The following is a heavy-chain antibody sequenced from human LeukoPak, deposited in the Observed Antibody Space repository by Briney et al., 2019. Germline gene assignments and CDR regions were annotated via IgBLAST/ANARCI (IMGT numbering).Heavy chain of an antibody. CDR1: GFTSSSYG. V-gene: IGHV3-30*18. J-gene: IGHJ4*02. CDR2: ISYDGSNK. D-gene: IGHD6-13*01. Sequence: QSGGSLRLSCAASGFTSSSYGTHWVRQAPGKGLEWVAVISYDGSNKYYADSVKGRFTISRDNSKNTLYLQMNSLRAEDTAVYYCAKMIAAEPFDYWGQGTLVTVSS. CDR3: AKMIAAEPFDY.